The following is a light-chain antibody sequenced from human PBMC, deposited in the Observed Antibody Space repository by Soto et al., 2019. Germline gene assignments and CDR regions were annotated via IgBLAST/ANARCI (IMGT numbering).Light chain of an antibody. J-gene: IGLJ1*01. Sequence: QSALTQPRSVSGSPGQSVTISCTGTSSDVGGYNYVSWYQHHPGKAPKLIIYEVRNRPSGVSNRFSGAKSGNTASLTISGLQAEDEADYYCSSYRTGSAFYVFGSGTKLTVL. V-gene: IGLV2-14*01. CDR1: SSDVGGYNY. CDR3: SSYRTGSAFYV. CDR2: EVR.